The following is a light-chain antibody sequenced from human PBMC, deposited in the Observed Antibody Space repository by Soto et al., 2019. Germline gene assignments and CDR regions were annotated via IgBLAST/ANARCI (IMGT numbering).Light chain of an antibody. Sequence: EIVMTQSPATLSESPGERVTLSCRASQSINSNLAWYQQKPGQPPRLLIYDATSRATGIPSRFSGSGSGTDFTLTIISPQSEDFAVYFCQQYHDWPPLTFGGGTKVEIK. CDR1: QSINSN. CDR3: QQYHDWPPLT. V-gene: IGKV3D-15*01. CDR2: DAT. J-gene: IGKJ4*01.